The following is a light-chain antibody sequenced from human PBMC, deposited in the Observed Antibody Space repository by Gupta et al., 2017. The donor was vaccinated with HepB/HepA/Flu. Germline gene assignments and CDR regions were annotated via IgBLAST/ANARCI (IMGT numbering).Light chain of an antibody. Sequence: QSPLPQPAAVSGSTVQSFTISCTGTSSDVGSYNLVYWYQQHPAKAPTLMIYEGSKRPSGGSNRCSGSKSCNTSALTIFGRQADDEEDDYCCSYAGSSTPYVFGTGTKVTVL. CDR3: CSYAGSSTPYV. J-gene: IGLJ1*01. V-gene: IGLV2-23*01. CDR2: EGS. CDR1: SSDVGSYNL.